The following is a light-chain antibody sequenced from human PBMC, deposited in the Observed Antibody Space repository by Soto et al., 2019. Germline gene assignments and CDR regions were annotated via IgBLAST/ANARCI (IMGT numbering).Light chain of an antibody. CDR3: CSYAGRDTYVV. V-gene: IGLV2-11*01. CDR2: DVT. CDR1: SSDVGSYNY. Sequence: QSALTQPRSGSGSPGQSVTISCTGTSSDVGSYNYVSWYQQHPGKAPKLMIYDVTKRPSGVPDRFSGSKSGNTASLTISGLQAEDEADYSCCSYAGRDTYVVFGGGTKLTVL. J-gene: IGLJ2*01.